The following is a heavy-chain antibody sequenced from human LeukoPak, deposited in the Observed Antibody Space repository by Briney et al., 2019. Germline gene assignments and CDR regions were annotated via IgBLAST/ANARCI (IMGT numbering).Heavy chain of an antibody. CDR2: IYYSGST. J-gene: IGHJ4*02. D-gene: IGHD4/OR15-4a*01. Sequence: SETLTLTCTVSGCTFSSYYWSWIRQPPGKGLEWIGYIYYSGSTNYNPSLKSRVTISVDTSKNQFSLKLSAVSAADTAVYYCARWGSRGTRLYVRYYWGEGTLVTVSS. CDR3: ARWGSRGTRLYVRYY. V-gene: IGHV4-59*01. CDR1: GCTFSSYY.